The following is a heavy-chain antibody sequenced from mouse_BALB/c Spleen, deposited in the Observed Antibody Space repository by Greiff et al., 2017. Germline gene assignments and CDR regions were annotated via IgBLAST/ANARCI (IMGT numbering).Heavy chain of an antibody. V-gene: IGHV7-3*02. CDR1: GFTFTDYY. J-gene: IGHJ3*01. D-gene: IGHD4-1*01. CDR3: ARALTGAWFAY. CDR2: IRNKANGYTT. Sequence: EVHLVESGGGLVQPGGSLRLPCATSGFTFTDYYMSWVRQPPGKALEWLGFIRNKANGYTTEYSASVKGRFTISRDNSQSILYLQMNTLRAEDSATYYCARALTGAWFAYWGQGTLVTVSA.